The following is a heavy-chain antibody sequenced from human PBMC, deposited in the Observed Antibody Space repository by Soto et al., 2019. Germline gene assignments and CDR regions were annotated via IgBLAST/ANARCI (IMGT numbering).Heavy chain of an antibody. Sequence: QITLKESGPTVVKPTQTLTLTCSLSGFSLNTGGVGVGWIRQPPGKALEWLAVIYWDDDKSWNPSLRDRLTITRDASHDQVVLTVTNMDPVDTGTYYCARRRGGFGGGWTTPYFDYWGQGTLVTVSS. CDR1: GFSLNTGGVG. V-gene: IGHV2-5*02. D-gene: IGHD6-19*01. CDR3: ARRRGGFGGGWTTPYFDY. J-gene: IGHJ4*02. CDR2: IYWDDDK.